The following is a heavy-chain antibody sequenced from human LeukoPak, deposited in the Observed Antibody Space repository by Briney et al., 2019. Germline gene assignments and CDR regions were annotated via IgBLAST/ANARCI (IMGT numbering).Heavy chain of an antibody. CDR1: GFTSSNYD. CDR3: ARGFLTMRGDGPTFDH. J-gene: IGHJ4*02. V-gene: IGHV3-13*01. Sequence: PGGSLRLSCAASGFTSSNYDMEWVRQPPGKPLEWVSHIGTGGDTYYPTPVKGRFTVSRENAKNSLYLQMSSLRVEDTAVYYCARGFLTMRGDGPTFDHWGQGILVTVSS. CDR2: IGTGGDT. D-gene: IGHD3-10*01.